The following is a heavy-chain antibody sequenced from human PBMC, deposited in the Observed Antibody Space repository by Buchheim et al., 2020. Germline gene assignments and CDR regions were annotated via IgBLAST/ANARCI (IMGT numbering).Heavy chain of an antibody. CDR2: IWYDGSNK. V-gene: IGHV3-33*01. D-gene: IGHD3-3*01. Sequence: QVQLVESGGGVVQPGRSLRLSCAASGFTFSSYGMHWVRQAPGKGLEWVAVIWYDGSNKYYADSVKGRFTISRDNSKKTLYLQMNSLRAEDTAVYYCARDRPYYDFWSGYYSAGNFDYWGQGTL. CDR3: ARDRPYYDFWSGYYSAGNFDY. CDR1: GFTFSSYG. J-gene: IGHJ4*02.